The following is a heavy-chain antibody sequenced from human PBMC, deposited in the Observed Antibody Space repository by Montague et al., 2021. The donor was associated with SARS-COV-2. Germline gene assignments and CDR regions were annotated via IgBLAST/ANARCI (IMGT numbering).Heavy chain of an antibody. CDR1: GFTFSSYS. CDR2: ISTSSSTI. CDR3: ARGGGTITIFGVLSMLRYFDY. V-gene: IGHV3-48*02. D-gene: IGHD3-3*01. Sequence: SLRLSCAASGFTFSSYSMNWVRQAPGKGLEWVSFISTSSSTIYYADSVKGRFTISRGNAKNSLYLQMNSLRDEDTAVYYCARGGGTITIFGVLSMLRYFDYWGQGTLVTVSS. J-gene: IGHJ4*02.